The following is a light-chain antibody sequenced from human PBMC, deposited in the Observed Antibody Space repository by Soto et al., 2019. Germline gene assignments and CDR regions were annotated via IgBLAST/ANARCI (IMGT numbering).Light chain of an antibody. Sequence: DIQMTQSPSSLSASVGDRVTITCQASQDIKNYLNWYQQKPGKAPNLLIYDASNLKTGVPSRFSGSGSGTHFTFTIRSLQPEDIATYYCQHYDPLPPLSFGGGTKVEIK. CDR3: QHYDPLPPLS. V-gene: IGKV1-33*01. CDR2: DAS. J-gene: IGKJ4*01. CDR1: QDIKNY.